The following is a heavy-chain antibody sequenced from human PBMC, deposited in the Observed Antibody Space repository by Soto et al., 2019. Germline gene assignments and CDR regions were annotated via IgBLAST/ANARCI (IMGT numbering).Heavy chain of an antibody. CDR3: ACIFRLVRLGVAVFDI. V-gene: IGHV3-11*06. D-gene: IGHD3-9*01. CDR2: ISGTGTST. CDR1: GLPFSDYY. Sequence: PGVSLRHSCTASGLPFSDYYMSWFRQAPGKGLEWVSYISGTGTSTNYADSVRGRFTISRDNAKNSLHLQMNSLRVEDTAVYYCACIFRLVRLGVAVFDIWGQETTVTLAS. J-gene: IGHJ3*02.